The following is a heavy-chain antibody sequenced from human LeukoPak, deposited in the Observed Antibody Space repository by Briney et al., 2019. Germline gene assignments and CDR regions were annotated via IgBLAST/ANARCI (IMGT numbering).Heavy chain of an antibody. J-gene: IGHJ4*02. Sequence: GGSLRLSCAASGFTFSSYAMTWVRQAPGKGLEWVSAISAGGGSTYYADSVKGWFTISRDNSKNTLYLQLNSLRAEDTAVYYCAKAGGWTNYFDYWGQGTLVTVSS. CDR1: GFTFSSYA. CDR2: ISAGGGST. D-gene: IGHD6-19*01. CDR3: AKAGGWTNYFDY. V-gene: IGHV3-23*01.